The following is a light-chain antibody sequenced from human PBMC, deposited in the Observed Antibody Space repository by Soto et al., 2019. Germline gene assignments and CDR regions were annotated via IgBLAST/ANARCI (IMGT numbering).Light chain of an antibody. J-gene: IGKJ4*01. Sequence: DIVMTQSPLSLPVTPGEPASSSCRSSQSLLNRNGQNCLDWYLQKPGQSPQLLIHMGFIRASGVPDRFSGSGSGTYFTLTISRVEAEDVGVYYCMQALESPPTFGGGTKVEIK. CDR1: QSLLNRNGQNC. V-gene: IGKV2-28*01. CDR3: MQALESPPT. CDR2: MGF.